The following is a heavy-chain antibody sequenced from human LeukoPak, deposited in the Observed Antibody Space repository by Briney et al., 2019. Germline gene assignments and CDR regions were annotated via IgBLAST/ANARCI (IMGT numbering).Heavy chain of an antibody. J-gene: IGHJ3*02. CDR2: IRSKANSYAT. Sequence: GGSLRLSCAASGFTFSGSAMHWVRQASGKGLEWVGRIRSKANSYATAYAASVKGRFTISRDDSKNTAYLQMNSLKTEDTAVCYCARQGRYDFWSGYYTFAFDIWGQGTMVTVSS. V-gene: IGHV3-73*01. D-gene: IGHD3-3*01. CDR1: GFTFSGSA. CDR3: ARQGRYDFWSGYYTFAFDI.